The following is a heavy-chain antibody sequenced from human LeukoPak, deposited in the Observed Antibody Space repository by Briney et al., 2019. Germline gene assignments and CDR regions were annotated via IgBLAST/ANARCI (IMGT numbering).Heavy chain of an antibody. D-gene: IGHD4-23*01. CDR1: GFTFSSYS. CDR2: ISSSSSTI. V-gene: IGHV3-48*01. CDR3: ARGYGGNSGYFQH. Sequence: GGSLRLSCAASGFTFSSYSMNWVRQAPGKGLEWVSYISSSSSTIYYADSVKGRFTISRDNAKNSLYLRMNSLRAEDTAVYYCARGYGGNSGYFQHWGQGTLVTVSS. J-gene: IGHJ1*01.